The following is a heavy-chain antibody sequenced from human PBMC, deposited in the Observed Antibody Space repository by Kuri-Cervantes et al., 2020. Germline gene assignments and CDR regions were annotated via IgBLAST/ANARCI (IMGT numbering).Heavy chain of an antibody. CDR1: GYTFTRYG. CDR2: ITPFNGNT. D-gene: IGHD5-18*01. J-gene: IGHJ4*02. Sequence: ASVKVSCKASGYTFTRYGISWVRQAPGQALEWMGWITPFNGNTNYAQKFQDRVTITRDRSMSTAYMELRSLRSDDTAVYYCARGGIQLWSFDYWGQGTLVTVSS. CDR3: ARGGIQLWSFDY. V-gene: IGHV1-18*01.